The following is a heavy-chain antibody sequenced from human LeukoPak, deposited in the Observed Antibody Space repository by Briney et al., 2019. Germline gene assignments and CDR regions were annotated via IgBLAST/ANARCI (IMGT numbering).Heavy chain of an antibody. CDR1: GDSISTSG. Sequence: SETLSLTCTVSGDSISTSGWSWIRQPPGKGLEWIGDIYYSGSTNYNPSLKSRVTISWDTSTNQFSLKVTSVTAADTAVYYCARLWGSPYYYGMDVWGQGTTVTVSS. J-gene: IGHJ6*02. D-gene: IGHD3-16*01. V-gene: IGHV4-59*08. CDR3: ARLWGSPYYYGMDV. CDR2: IYYSGST.